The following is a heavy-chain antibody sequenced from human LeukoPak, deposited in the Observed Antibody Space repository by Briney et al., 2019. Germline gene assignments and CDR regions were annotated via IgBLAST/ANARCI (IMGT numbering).Heavy chain of an antibody. J-gene: IGHJ4*02. Sequence: SETLSLTCTVSGGSISNYYWTWIRQPAGEGLEWIGRIYTSGSTNYNPSLKSRVTMSLDTSKNQFSLKLSSVTAADTAVYYCARAAGVRGARGFDFWGQGTLVTVSS. CDR3: ARAAGVRGARGFDF. CDR2: IYTSGST. D-gene: IGHD3-10*01. CDR1: GGSISNYY. V-gene: IGHV4-4*07.